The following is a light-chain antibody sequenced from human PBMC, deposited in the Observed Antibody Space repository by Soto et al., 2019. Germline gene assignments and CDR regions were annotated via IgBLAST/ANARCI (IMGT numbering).Light chain of an antibody. CDR3: CSYEGSSLYV. Sequence: QSALAQPASVSGSPGQSITISCTGTSSDVGSYNLVSWYQQHPGKAPKLMIYEGSKRPSGVSNRFSGSKSGNTASLTISGLQDEDEADYYCCSYEGSSLYVFGTGTKVTV. V-gene: IGLV2-23*01. J-gene: IGLJ1*01. CDR1: SSDVGSYNL. CDR2: EGS.